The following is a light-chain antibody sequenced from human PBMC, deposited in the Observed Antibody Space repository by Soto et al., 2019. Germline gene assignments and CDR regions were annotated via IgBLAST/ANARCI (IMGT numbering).Light chain of an antibody. CDR2: GAS. V-gene: IGKV3-15*01. Sequence: EIVMTQSPATLSVSPGERATLSCRASQSISSSYLAWYQQKPGQAPRLLIYGASTRATGIPARFSDSGSGTEFTLTISNLQSEDFAVYYCQQYNNWPPLTFGGGTKVEIK. J-gene: IGKJ4*01. CDR3: QQYNNWPPLT. CDR1: QSISSSY.